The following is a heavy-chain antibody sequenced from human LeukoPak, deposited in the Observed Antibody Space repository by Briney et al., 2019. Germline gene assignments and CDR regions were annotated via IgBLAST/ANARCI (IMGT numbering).Heavy chain of an antibody. V-gene: IGHV4-31*03. CDR1: GASITSRTYF. CDR3: ASDRIVYGSDSTPIYYFDS. CDR2: IYYSGST. J-gene: IGHJ4*02. D-gene: IGHD4-23*01. Sequence: SETPSLTCTVSGASITSRTYFWTWIRQHPGKGLEWIGYIYYSGSTYYNPSLKSRVTISIDTSKNQFSLKLTSVTAADTAVYYCASDRIVYGSDSTPIYYFDSWGQGTLVTVSS.